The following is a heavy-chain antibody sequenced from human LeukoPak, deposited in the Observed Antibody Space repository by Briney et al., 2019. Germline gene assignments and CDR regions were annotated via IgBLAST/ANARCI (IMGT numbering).Heavy chain of an antibody. CDR1: GFTVSSNY. J-gene: IGHJ4*02. Sequence: GGSLRLSCAASGFTVSSNYMSWVRQAPGKGLEWVSVIYSGGSTYYADSVKGRFTISRDNSKNTLYLRMNSLRAEDTAVYYCVIRYSGTWGQGTLVTVSS. V-gene: IGHV3-53*01. CDR3: VIRYSGT. D-gene: IGHD1-26*01. CDR2: IYSGGST.